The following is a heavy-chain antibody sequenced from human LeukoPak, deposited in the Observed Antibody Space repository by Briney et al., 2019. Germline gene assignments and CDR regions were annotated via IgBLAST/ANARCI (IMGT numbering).Heavy chain of an antibody. CDR1: GFTFSSYA. V-gene: IGHV3-30-3*01. Sequence: GGSLRLSCAASGFTFSSYAMHWVRQAPGKGLEWVAVISYDGSNKYYADSVKGRFTISRDNSKNTLYLQMYSLRAEDTAVYYCARLLSGNWGQGTLVTVSS. CDR3: ARLLSGN. J-gene: IGHJ4*02. CDR2: ISYDGSNK. D-gene: IGHD2-15*01.